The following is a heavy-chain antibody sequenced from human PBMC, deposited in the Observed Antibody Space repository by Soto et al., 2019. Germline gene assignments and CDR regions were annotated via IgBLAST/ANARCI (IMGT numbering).Heavy chain of an antibody. CDR3: ARHRYCSSTSCYKYYYYGMDV. D-gene: IGHD2-2*02. J-gene: IGHJ6*02. CDR1: GYSFTSYW. V-gene: IGHV5-51*01. Sequence: GESRKISCKGSGYSFTSYWIGWARQMPGKGLEWMGIIYPGDSDTRYSPSFQGQVTISADKSISTAYLQWSSLKASDTAMYYCARHRYCSSTSCYKYYYYGMDVWGQGTTVTVSS. CDR2: IYPGDSDT.